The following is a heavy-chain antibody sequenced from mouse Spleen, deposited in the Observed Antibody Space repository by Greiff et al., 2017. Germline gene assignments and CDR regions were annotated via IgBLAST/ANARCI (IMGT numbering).Heavy chain of an antibody. Sequence: VQLVESGAELVRPGVSVKISCKGSGYTFTDYAMHWVKQSHAKSLEWIGVISTYYGDASYNQKFKGKATMTVDKSSSTAYMELARLTSEDSAIYYCARRRITTNAMDYWGQGTSVTVSS. CDR2: ISTYYGDA. D-gene: IGHD1-1*01. J-gene: IGHJ4*01. V-gene: IGHV1S137*01. CDR3: ARRRITTNAMDY. CDR1: GYTFTDYA.